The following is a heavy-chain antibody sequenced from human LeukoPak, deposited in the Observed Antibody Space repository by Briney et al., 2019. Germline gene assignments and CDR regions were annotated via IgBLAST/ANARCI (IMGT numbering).Heavy chain of an antibody. CDR2: IYYSGST. V-gene: IGHV4-39*01. CDR1: GGSISSSSYY. CDR3: ARHPPVNWFDP. Sequence: PSETQSLTCTVSGGSISSSSYYWGWIRQPPGKGLEWIGSIYYSGSTYYNPSLKSRVTISVDTSKNQFSLKLSSVTAADTAVYYCARHPPVNWFDPWGQGTLVTVSS. J-gene: IGHJ5*02.